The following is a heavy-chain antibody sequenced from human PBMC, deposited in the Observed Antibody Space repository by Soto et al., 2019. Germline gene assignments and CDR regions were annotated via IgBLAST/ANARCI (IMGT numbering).Heavy chain of an antibody. Sequence: QVQLLQSGAEVKKPGASVKVSCKASGYKFTTYGITWVRQAPGQGLEWLGGISTYNGNTDYAQNLQDRVTMTTETSTSTAYLEVRSLTSVDTAVYFCARGLGTNGLDVWGQGTTVTVSS. CDR3: ARGLGTNGLDV. CDR1: GYKFTTYG. D-gene: IGHD7-27*01. CDR2: ISTYNGNT. J-gene: IGHJ6*02. V-gene: IGHV1-18*04.